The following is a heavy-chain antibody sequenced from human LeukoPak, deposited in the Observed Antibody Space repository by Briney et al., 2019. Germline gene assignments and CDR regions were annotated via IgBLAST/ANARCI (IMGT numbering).Heavy chain of an antibody. CDR2: INPNSGGT. J-gene: IGHJ5*02. Sequence: ASVKVSCKASGYTFTGYYMHWVRQAPGQGLEWMGRINPNSGGTNYAQKFQGRVTMTRDTSISTAYMELSRLRSDDTAVYYCAQSPDIVVVPAVFWFDPWGQGTLVTVSS. CDR3: AQSPDIVVVPAVFWFDP. CDR1: GYTFTGYY. V-gene: IGHV1-2*06. D-gene: IGHD2-2*01.